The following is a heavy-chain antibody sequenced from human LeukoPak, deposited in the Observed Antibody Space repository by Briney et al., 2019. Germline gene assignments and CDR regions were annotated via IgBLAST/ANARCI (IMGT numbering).Heavy chain of an antibody. V-gene: IGHV1-69*13. CDR2: IIPIFGTA. Sequence: GASVKVSCKASGYTFTSYGISWVRQAPGQGLEWMGGIIPIFGTANYAQKFQGRVTITADESTSTAYMELSSLRSEDTAVYYCARAGSGSGRLYYYYMDVWGKGTTVTVSS. D-gene: IGHD6-19*01. CDR1: GYTFTSYG. CDR3: ARAGSGSGRLYYYYMDV. J-gene: IGHJ6*03.